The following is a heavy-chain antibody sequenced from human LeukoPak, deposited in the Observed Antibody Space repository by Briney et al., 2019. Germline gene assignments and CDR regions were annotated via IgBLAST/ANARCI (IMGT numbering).Heavy chain of an antibody. D-gene: IGHD5-18*01. CDR1: CGSFSGYY. CDR3: ASKPRGYSYGFYYYGMDV. J-gene: IGHJ6*02. Sequence: PSQTLSLTCAVYCGSFSGYYWGWIRQPPGKGLEWIGEINHSGSNNYNPSLKSRVTISVDTSKNQFSLKLSSVTAADTAVYYCASKPRGYSYGFYYYGMDVWGQGTTVTVSS. CDR2: INHSGSN. V-gene: IGHV4-34*01.